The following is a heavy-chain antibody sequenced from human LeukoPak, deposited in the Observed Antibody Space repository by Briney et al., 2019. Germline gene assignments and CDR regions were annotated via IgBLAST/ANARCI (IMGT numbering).Heavy chain of an antibody. CDR1: GGSISSGGYS. CDR2: IYHSGST. CDR3: ARNYGSGSPAY. J-gene: IGHJ4*02. D-gene: IGHD3-10*01. V-gene: IGHV4-30-2*01. Sequence: SETLSLTCAVSGGSISSGGYSWSWIRQPPGKGLEWIGYIYHSGSTYYNPSLKSRVTISVDRSKNQFSLKLSSVTAADTAVYYCARNYGSGSPAYWGQGTLVTVSS.